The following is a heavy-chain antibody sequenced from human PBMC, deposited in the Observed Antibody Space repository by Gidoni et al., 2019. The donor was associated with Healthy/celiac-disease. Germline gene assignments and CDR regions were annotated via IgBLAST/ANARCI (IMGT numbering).Heavy chain of an antibody. D-gene: IGHD3-10*01. V-gene: IGHV3-64D*06. CDR2: ISSNGGST. J-gene: IGHJ4*02. CDR1: GFTFSSYA. Sequence: EVQLVESGGGLVQPGGSLRLSCSASGFTFSSYAMHWVRQAPGKGLEYVSAISSNGGSTYYADSVKGRFTISRDNSKNTLYLQMSSLRAEDTAVYYCVKSFSRVLWFGELLGAGFYFDYWGQGTLVTVSS. CDR3: VKSFSRVLWFGELLGAGFYFDY.